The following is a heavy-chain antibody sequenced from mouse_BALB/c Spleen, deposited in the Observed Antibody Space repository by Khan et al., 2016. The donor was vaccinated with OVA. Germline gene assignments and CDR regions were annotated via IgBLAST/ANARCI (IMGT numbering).Heavy chain of an antibody. Sequence: EVQLQQSGPELVKPGASMKMSCKASGYSFTGYTMNWVKQSHVKNLEWIGLINPYNGGTAYNQKFRGKATLTVDKSSNTAYMELLSLTSEDSAVYYCVRSASEGEDVEAGFADWGQGTLVTVSA. CDR3: VRSASEGEDVEAGFAD. D-gene: IGHD6-1*01. V-gene: IGHV1-37*01. CDR2: INPYNGGT. CDR1: GYSFTGYT. J-gene: IGHJ3*01.